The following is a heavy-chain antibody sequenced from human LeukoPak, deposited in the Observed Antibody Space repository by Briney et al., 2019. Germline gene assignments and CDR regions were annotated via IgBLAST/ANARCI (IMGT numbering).Heavy chain of an antibody. V-gene: IGHV4-59*08. CDR2: IYYSGST. Sequence: SGTLSLSCTVSGVSLSSYYWSWIRQPPGQGLEWIGDIYYSGSTNYNPSLKSRVTISVDTSKNQFSLKLSSVTAADTAVYYCARHLYFEDSSGYYSYSFDYWGQGTLVTVSS. CDR3: ARHLYFEDSSGYYSYSFDY. J-gene: IGHJ4*02. D-gene: IGHD3-22*01. CDR1: GVSLSSYY.